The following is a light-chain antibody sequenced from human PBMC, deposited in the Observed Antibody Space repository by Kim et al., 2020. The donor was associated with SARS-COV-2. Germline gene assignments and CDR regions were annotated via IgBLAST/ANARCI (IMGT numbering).Light chain of an antibody. CDR2: QDS. Sequence: VSVSPGQTASITCSGDKLGDKYACWYQQKPGQSPVLVIYQDSKRPSGIPERFSGSNSGNTATLTISGTQAMDEADYYCQAWDSSTVVFGGGTQLTVL. J-gene: IGLJ2*01. V-gene: IGLV3-1*01. CDR1: KLGDKY. CDR3: QAWDSSTVV.